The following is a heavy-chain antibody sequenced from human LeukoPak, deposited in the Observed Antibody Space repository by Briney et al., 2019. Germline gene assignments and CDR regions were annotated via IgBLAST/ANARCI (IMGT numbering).Heavy chain of an antibody. D-gene: IGHD5-12*01. J-gene: IGHJ5*02. Sequence: GGSLRLSCAASGFTFSSYEMNWVRQAPGQGLEWVSYISRSGSTIYYADSVKGRFTISRDNAKNSLYLQMNSLRVEDTAVYYCASGYDLPSWGQGTLVTVSS. V-gene: IGHV3-48*03. CDR3: ASGYDLPS. CDR1: GFTFSSYE. CDR2: ISRSGSTI.